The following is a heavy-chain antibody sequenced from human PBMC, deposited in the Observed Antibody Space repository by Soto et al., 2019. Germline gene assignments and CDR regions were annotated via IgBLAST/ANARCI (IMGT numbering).Heavy chain of an antibody. V-gene: IGHV5-51*01. CDR3: ARAYSSSTFDY. D-gene: IGHD6-6*01. CDR2: IYPDNSDT. J-gene: IGHJ4*02. Sequence: PGESLKISCQGSGYSFATYWIGWVRQMPGKGLEWMGIIYPDNSDTRYSPSFQGQVTISADKSISTAYLQWSSLKASDNAIYYCARAYSSSTFDYWGQGTLVTVSS. CDR1: GYSFATYW.